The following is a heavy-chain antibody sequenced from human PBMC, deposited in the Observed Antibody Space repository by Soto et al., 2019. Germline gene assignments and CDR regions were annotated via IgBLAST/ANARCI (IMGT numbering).Heavy chain of an antibody. CDR3: ARGRGHSDGIDY. CDR2: MNPNSGST. D-gene: IGHD1-26*01. J-gene: IGHJ4*02. Sequence: ASVKVSCKASGYTFTSLDINWVRQATGQGLEWMGWMNPNSGSTGSAQKFQGRVAMTRDTSINTAYMELSSLRSDDTAVYYCARGRGHSDGIDYWGQGTLVTVSS. CDR1: GYTFTSLD. V-gene: IGHV1-8*01.